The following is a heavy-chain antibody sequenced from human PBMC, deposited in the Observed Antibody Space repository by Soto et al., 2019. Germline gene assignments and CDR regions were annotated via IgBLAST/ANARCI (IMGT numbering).Heavy chain of an antibody. CDR1: GYTFTRNW. D-gene: IGHD2-21*02. CDR3: ATPGGRDFNAFDV. CDR2: IFPIDSDT. Sequence: ESVKISLQGSGYTFTRNWIGWVRQIPGKGLEWMGIIFPIDSDTRYSPSSQGQVTISADNSISTAYLQWSSLKASDTAIYYCATPGGRDFNAFDVWAQGTMVSVSS. J-gene: IGHJ3*01. V-gene: IGHV5-51*01.